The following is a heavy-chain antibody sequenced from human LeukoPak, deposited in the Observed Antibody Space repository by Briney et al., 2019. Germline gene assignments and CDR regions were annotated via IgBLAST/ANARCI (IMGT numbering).Heavy chain of an antibody. D-gene: IGHD3-10*01. J-gene: IGHJ6*03. CDR2: IYYSGST. CDR3: ARRYLGELIYMDV. Sequence: SETLSLTCTVSGGSISSYYWSWIRQPPGKGLEWIGYIYYSGSTNYKPSLKSRVTISVDTSKNQFSLKLNSVTAADTAVYYCARRYLGELIYMDVWGKGTTVTISS. V-gene: IGHV4-59*01. CDR1: GGSISSYY.